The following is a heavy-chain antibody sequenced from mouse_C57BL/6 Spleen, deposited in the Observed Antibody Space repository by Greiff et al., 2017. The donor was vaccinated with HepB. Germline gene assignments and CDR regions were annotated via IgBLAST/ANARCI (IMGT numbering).Heavy chain of an antibody. J-gene: IGHJ3*01. Sequence: EVQLQQSGPELVKPGASVKISCKASGYTFTDYYMNWVKQSHGKSLEWIGDINPNNGGTSYNQKFKGKATLTVDKSSSTAYMELRSLTSEDSAVYYCARRVDGYYGFAYWGQGTLVTVSA. D-gene: IGHD2-3*01. V-gene: IGHV1-26*01. CDR3: ARRVDGYYGFAY. CDR1: GYTFTDYY. CDR2: INPNNGGT.